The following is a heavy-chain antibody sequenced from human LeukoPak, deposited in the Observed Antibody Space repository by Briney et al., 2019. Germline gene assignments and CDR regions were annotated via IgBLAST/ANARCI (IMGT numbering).Heavy chain of an antibody. Sequence: GGSLRLSCAASGFTFSSYAMGWVRQAPGKGLEWVSAISGSGSSTYYADSVKGRFTISRDNSKNTLYLQMNSLRAEDTAVYYCAKDGTAMVTLPFGYWGQGTLVTVSS. CDR1: GFTFSSYA. D-gene: IGHD5-18*01. CDR2: ISGSGSST. J-gene: IGHJ4*02. CDR3: AKDGTAMVTLPFGY. V-gene: IGHV3-23*01.